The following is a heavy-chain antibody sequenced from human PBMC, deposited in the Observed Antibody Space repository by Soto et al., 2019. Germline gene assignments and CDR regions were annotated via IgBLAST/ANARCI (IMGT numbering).Heavy chain of an antibody. D-gene: IGHD1-1*01. CDR1: GFTFSTDA. CDR3: ARTVGDKMRNNWFDH. V-gene: IGHV3-23*01. CDR2: ISGSSGSI. Sequence: GGSLRLSCSASGFTFSTDAMSWVRQAPGMGLEWVSTISGSSGSIYYADSAKGRFTISRDNSRNTLYVQMNSLRAEDTAVYYCARTVGDKMRNNWFDHWGPGTLVTVSS. J-gene: IGHJ5*02.